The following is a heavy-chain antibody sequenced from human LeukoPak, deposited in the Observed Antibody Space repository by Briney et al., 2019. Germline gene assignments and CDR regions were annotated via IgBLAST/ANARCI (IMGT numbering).Heavy chain of an antibody. CDR3: ARVYYSGSYDYWYFDL. Sequence: SETLSLTCTVSGGSISSYYWSWIRQPPGKGLEWIGCIYYSGYTNYKSSLKSRVTISVDTSKNQFSLKLSSVTAADTAVYYCARVYYSGSYDYWYFDLWGRGTLVTVSS. V-gene: IGHV4-59*01. CDR1: GGSISSYY. CDR2: IYYSGYT. D-gene: IGHD6-13*01. J-gene: IGHJ2*01.